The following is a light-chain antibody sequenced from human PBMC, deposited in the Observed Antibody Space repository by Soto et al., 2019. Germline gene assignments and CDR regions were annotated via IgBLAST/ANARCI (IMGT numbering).Light chain of an antibody. Sequence: IQMTQSPSSLSASLGDRFTITWRASQSISSYLNWYQQKPGKAPKLLIYAASSLQSGVPSRFSGSGSGTDFTLTISSLQPEDFATYYCQHSYSTPWTFGQGTKVDI. CDR1: QSISSY. J-gene: IGKJ1*01. CDR2: AAS. V-gene: IGKV1-39*01. CDR3: QHSYSTPWT.